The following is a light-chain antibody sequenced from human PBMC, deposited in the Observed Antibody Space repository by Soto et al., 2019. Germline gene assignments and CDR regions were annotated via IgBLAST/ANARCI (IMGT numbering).Light chain of an antibody. CDR3: QQGGSSSWT. Sequence: EIVLTQSPGTLSLSPGERATLSCRASQSVSSSYLAWYQQKPGQAPRLLIYGASRRATGIPDRFSGSGSGTDFTLTVSRLEPEDFAVYYCQQGGSSSWTFGQGTKVEI. V-gene: IGKV3-20*01. J-gene: IGKJ1*01. CDR2: GAS. CDR1: QSVSSSY.